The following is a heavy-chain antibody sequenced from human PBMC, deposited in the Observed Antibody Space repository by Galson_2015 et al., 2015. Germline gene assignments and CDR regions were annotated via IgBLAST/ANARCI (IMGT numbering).Heavy chain of an antibody. D-gene: IGHD3-22*01. J-gene: IGHJ3*02. CDR3: AKDRNYHDSSGYYPDAFDI. CDR1: GFTFSSYA. V-gene: IGHV3-23*01. Sequence: SLRLSCAASGFTFSSYAMSWVRQAPGKGLEWVSAISGSGGSTYYADSVKGRFTISRDNSKNTLYLQMNSLRAEDTAVYYCAKDRNYHDSSGYYPDAFDIWGQGTMVTVSS. CDR2: ISGSGGST.